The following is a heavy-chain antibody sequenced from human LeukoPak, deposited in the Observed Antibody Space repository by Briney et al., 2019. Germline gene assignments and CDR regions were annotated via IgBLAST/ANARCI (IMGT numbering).Heavy chain of an antibody. J-gene: IGHJ6*02. Sequence: GASVKVSCKASGGTFSSYAISWVRQAPGQGLEWMGRIIPILGIANYAQEFQGRVTITADKSTSTAYMELSSLRSEDTAVYYCAREAGMIVAYGMDVWGQGTTVTVSS. CDR2: IIPILGIA. CDR1: GGTFSSYA. V-gene: IGHV1-69*04. D-gene: IGHD3-22*01. CDR3: AREAGMIVAYGMDV.